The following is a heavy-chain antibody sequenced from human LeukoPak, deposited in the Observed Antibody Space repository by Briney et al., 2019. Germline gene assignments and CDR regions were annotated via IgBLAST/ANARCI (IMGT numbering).Heavy chain of an antibody. J-gene: IGHJ4*02. CDR2: ISYDGSNK. CDR1: GFTFSSYG. Sequence: GGSLRLSCAASGFTFSSYGMHWVRQAPGKGLEWVAVISYDGSNKYYADSVKGRFTISRDNSKNTLYLQMNSLRAEGTAVYYCAKPKTGHLPRFDYWGQGTLVTVSS. CDR3: AKPKTGHLPRFDY. V-gene: IGHV3-30*18.